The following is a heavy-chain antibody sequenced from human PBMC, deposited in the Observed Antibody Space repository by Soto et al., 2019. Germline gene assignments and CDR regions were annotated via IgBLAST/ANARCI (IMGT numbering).Heavy chain of an antibody. Sequence: SETLSLTCTVAGGFISSGGYYWSWIRQHPGKGLEWIGYIYYSGSTHYNPSLESRVTISVDTSKNHFSLQLSSVTAADTAVYYCARELNYYGPGSYTGLGYNYGIDVWGQGTTVTVSS. V-gene: IGHV4-31*02. J-gene: IGHJ6*02. D-gene: IGHD3-10*01. CDR1: GGFISSGGYY. CDR2: IYYSGST. CDR3: ARELNYYGPGSYTGLGYNYGIDV.